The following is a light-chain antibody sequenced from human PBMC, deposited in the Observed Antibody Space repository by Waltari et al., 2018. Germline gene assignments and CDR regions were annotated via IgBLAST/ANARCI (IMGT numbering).Light chain of an antibody. CDR2: WAS. Sequence: DIVMTQSPDSLAVSLGERATINCKSSQSVLYSSNNKNYLAWYQQKPGQPPKLLIYWASTRESGVSDRVSGSGSGTDFTLTISSLQAEDVAVYYCQQYYSTPFTFGPGTKVDIK. J-gene: IGKJ3*01. CDR1: QSVLYSSNNKNY. V-gene: IGKV4-1*01. CDR3: QQYYSTPFT.